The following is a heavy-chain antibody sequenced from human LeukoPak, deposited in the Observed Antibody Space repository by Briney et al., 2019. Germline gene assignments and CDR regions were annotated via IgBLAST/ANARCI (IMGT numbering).Heavy chain of an antibody. CDR1: GFTFSSYG. Sequence: GGSLRLSCAASGFTFSSYGMHWVRQAPGKGLEWVAFIRYDGSNKYYADSVKGRFTISRDNSKNTLYLQMNSLRAEDTAVYYCAKAEPTARYYYDSSGLAWGQGTLVTVSS. D-gene: IGHD3-22*01. J-gene: IGHJ5*02. CDR2: IRYDGSNK. CDR3: AKAEPTARYYYDSSGLA. V-gene: IGHV3-30*02.